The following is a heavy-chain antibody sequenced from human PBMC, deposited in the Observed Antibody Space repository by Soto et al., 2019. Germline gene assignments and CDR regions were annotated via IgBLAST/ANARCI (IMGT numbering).Heavy chain of an antibody. Sequence: QVQLQESGPGLVKPSQTLSLTCTVSGGSISSGGYYWSWIRQHPGKGLEWIGYIYYSGSTYYNPSLKGGVTISVDTSKNQFSLKLSSVTAADPAVYYWARDRNYVSYVFDPWGQGTLVTVSS. CDR3: ARDRNYVSYVFDP. J-gene: IGHJ5*02. D-gene: IGHD1-7*01. V-gene: IGHV4-31*03. CDR1: GGSISSGGYY. CDR2: IYYSGST.